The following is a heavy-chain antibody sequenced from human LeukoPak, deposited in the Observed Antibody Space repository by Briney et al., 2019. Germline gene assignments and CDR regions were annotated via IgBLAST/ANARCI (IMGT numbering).Heavy chain of an antibody. V-gene: IGHV3-30*18. D-gene: IGHD1-26*01. CDR2: ISYDGSNK. CDR1: GFTFSSYG. J-gene: IGHJ6*03. CDR3: AKDGSGSYYVNYYYYMDV. Sequence: PGRSLRLSCAASGFTFSSYGMHWVRQAPGKGLEWVAVISYDGSNKYYADSVKGRFTISRDNSKNTLYLQMNSLRAEDTAVYHCAKDGSGSYYVNYYYYMDVWGKGTTVTVSS.